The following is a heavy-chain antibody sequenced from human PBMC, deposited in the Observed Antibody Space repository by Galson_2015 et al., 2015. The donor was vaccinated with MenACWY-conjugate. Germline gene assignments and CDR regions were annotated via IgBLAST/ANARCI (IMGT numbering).Heavy chain of an antibody. D-gene: IGHD3-3*02. CDR3: ARGVNLASMAGY. CDR2: MYYSGSA. J-gene: IGHJ4*02. Sequence: ETLSLTCTVSGGSINSYYWSWIRQPPGEGLEWIGYMYYSGSANYNPSLKSRVTISVDTSKNQFSLTMTSVTAADTAVYYCARGVNLASMAGYWGQGTLVTVSS. V-gene: IGHV4-59*01. CDR1: GGSINSYY.